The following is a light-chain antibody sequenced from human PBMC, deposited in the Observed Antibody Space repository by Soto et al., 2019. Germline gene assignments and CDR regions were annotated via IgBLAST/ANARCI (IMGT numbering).Light chain of an antibody. CDR2: GAS. J-gene: IGKJ5*01. V-gene: IGKV3-20*01. CDR3: QQYGYSPIT. Sequence: EFVLTQSPGTLSLSPGERATLSCRASQSVGSNYLAWYQQKPGQAPRLLIYGASSRATGIADRFSGSGSGTDFTLTISRLEPEDFALYYCQQYGYSPITFGQGTRWRL. CDR1: QSVGSNY.